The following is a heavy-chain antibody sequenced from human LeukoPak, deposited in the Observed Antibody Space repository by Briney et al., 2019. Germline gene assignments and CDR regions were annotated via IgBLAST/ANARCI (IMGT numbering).Heavy chain of an antibody. CDR3: ATHWNDRNAFDI. Sequence: ASVKVSCKASGYTFTGYYMHWVRQAPGQGLEWMGWINPNSGGTNYAQKFQGRVTMTRDTSISTAYMELSRLRSDDTAVYYCATHWNDRNAFDIWGQGTMLTVSS. CDR1: GYTFTGYY. CDR2: INPNSGGT. J-gene: IGHJ3*02. V-gene: IGHV1-2*02. D-gene: IGHD1-1*01.